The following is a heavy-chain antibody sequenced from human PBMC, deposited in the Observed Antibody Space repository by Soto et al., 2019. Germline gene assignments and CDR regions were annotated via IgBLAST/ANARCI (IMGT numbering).Heavy chain of an antibody. V-gene: IGHV1-69*06. J-gene: IGHJ4*02. CDR1: GGTFSSYA. Sequence: EASVKVSCKASGGTFSSYAISWVRQAPGQGLEWMGGIIPIFGTANYAQKFQGRVTITADKSTSTAYMELSSLRSEDTAVYYCASFNWQQLPLFDYWGQGTLVTVSS. D-gene: IGHD6-13*01. CDR2: IIPIFGTA. CDR3: ASFNWQQLPLFDY.